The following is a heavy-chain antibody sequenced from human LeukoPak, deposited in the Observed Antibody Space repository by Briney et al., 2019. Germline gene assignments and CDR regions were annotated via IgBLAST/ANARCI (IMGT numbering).Heavy chain of an antibody. CDR1: GFYFGGHA. Sequence: GGSLRLSCVASGFYFGGHAMHWLRQAPGKGLEWVAYITYGSDTIFYADSVKGRFTVSRDNAKNSLYLQMDSLRAEDTAIYYCVRDRGTYRPIDYWGQGTLVTVSS. CDR2: ITYGSDTI. V-gene: IGHV3-48*04. CDR3: VRDRGTYRPIDY. J-gene: IGHJ4*02. D-gene: IGHD1-26*01.